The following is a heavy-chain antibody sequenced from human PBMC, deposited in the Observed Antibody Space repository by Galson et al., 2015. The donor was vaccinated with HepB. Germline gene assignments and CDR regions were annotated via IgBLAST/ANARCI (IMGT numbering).Heavy chain of an antibody. Sequence: SLRLSCAASGFTFSSYGKHWVRQAPGKGLEWVAVISYDGSNKYYADSVKGRFTISRDNSKNTLYLQMNSLRAEDTAVYYCAKDHRTGGLRFLEWLLGPWGYFDYWGQGTLVTVSS. J-gene: IGHJ4*02. V-gene: IGHV3-30*18. CDR3: AKDHRTGGLRFLEWLLGPWGYFDY. D-gene: IGHD3-3*01. CDR1: GFTFSSYG. CDR2: ISYDGSNK.